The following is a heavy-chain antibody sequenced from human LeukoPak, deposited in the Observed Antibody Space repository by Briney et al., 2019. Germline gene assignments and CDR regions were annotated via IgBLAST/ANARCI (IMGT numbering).Heavy chain of an antibody. Sequence: GGSLRLSCAASGFTFSRLAMTWVRQAPGKGLEWVSTISASGPYYADAVRGRFTISRDNAKNSLYLQMNSLRAEDTAVYYCAIFGGSGGDYWGQGTLVTVSS. D-gene: IGHD3-10*01. J-gene: IGHJ4*02. CDR3: AIFGGSGGDY. CDR2: ISASGP. V-gene: IGHV3-23*01. CDR1: GFTFSRLA.